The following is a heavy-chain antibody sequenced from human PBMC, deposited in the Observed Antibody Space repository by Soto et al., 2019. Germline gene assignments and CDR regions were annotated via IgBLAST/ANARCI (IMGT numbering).Heavy chain of an antibody. CDR3: ARLIETYYYDSSGYLGLTDAFDI. CDR1: GYSFTSYW. D-gene: IGHD3-22*01. J-gene: IGHJ3*02. V-gene: IGHV5-51*01. Sequence: PGESLKISCKGSGYSFTSYWISWVRQMPGKGLEWMGIIYPGDSDTRYSPSFQGQVTISADKSISTAYLQWSSLKASDTAMYYCARLIETYYYDSSGYLGLTDAFDIWGQGTMVTVSS. CDR2: IYPGDSDT.